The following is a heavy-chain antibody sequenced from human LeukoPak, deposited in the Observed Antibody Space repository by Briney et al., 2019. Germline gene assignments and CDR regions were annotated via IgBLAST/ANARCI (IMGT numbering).Heavy chain of an antibody. V-gene: IGHV3-30*18. D-gene: IGHD3-10*01. Sequence: GGSLRLSCAASGLSFNSCGMHWVRQAPGKGLEWVAVISSDGSNKYYADSVKGRFTISRDNSKNTLSLQMHSLGTEDTAVFYCAKGSGGSGSFYNHFDCWGQGTLVTVSS. J-gene: IGHJ4*02. CDR2: ISSDGSNK. CDR1: GLSFNSCG. CDR3: AKGSGGSGSFYNHFDC.